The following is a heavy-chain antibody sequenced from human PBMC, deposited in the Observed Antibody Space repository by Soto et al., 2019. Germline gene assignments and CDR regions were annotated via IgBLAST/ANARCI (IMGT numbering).Heavy chain of an antibody. CDR1: GYSISSSNW. Sequence: QVQLQESGPGLVKPSDTLSLTCAVSGYSISSSNWWGWIRQPPGKGLAWIGYIYYSGSTYYYPSLKSRVTMSVDTSKNQFSLKLSSVTAVDTAVYYCARSAVAITSVGYFDYWGQGTLVTVSS. CDR2: IYYSGST. V-gene: IGHV4-28*01. D-gene: IGHD3-22*01. CDR3: ARSAVAITSVGYFDY. J-gene: IGHJ4*02.